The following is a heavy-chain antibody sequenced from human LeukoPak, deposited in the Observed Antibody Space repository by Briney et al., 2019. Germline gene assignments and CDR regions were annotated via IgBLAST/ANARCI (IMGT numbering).Heavy chain of an antibody. V-gene: IGHV3-9*01. CDR3: AKDGGWQQLDYYFDY. CDR2: ISWNSGSI. CDR1: GFTFDDYA. Sequence: GGSLRLSCAASGFTFDDYAMHWVRQAPGKGLEWVSGISWNSGSIGYADSVKGRFTISRDNAKSSLYLQMNSLRAEDTALYYCAKDGGWQQLDYYFDYWGQGTLVTVSS. J-gene: IGHJ4*02. D-gene: IGHD6-13*01.